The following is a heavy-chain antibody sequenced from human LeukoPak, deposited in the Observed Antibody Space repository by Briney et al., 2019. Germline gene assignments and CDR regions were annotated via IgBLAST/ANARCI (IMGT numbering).Heavy chain of an antibody. CDR2: ISSSSSYI. D-gene: IGHD4-17*01. J-gene: IGHJ4*02. CDR3: ARGTVTTPAGFDY. Sequence: PGGSLRLSCAASGFTFSSYSMNWVRQAPGKGLEWVSSISSSSSYIYYADSVKGRFTISRDNAKNSLYLQMNSLRAEDTAVYYCARGTVTTPAGFDYWGQGTLVTVSS. V-gene: IGHV3-21*01. CDR1: GFTFSSYS.